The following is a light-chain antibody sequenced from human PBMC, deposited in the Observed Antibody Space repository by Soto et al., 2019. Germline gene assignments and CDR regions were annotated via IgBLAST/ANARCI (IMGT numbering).Light chain of an antibody. V-gene: IGKV1-33*01. Sequence: DLQMTQSPSSLSASVGDRVTITCQASQDITNDLNWYQQKPGKAPKVLIYEASNLKTGVPSRFSGSGYGTAFTFTISSLQPEDIATYFCQQYDHVPLTFGGGTRVEIK. CDR2: EAS. J-gene: IGKJ4*02. CDR3: QQYDHVPLT. CDR1: QDITND.